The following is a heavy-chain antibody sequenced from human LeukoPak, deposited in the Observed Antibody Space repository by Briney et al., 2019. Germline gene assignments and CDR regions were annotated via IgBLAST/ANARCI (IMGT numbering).Heavy chain of an antibody. J-gene: IGHJ4*02. CDR1: GGSISSYY. CDR2: IYYSGTT. D-gene: IGHD6-13*01. CDR3: ARGVYIAAAQYGY. Sequence: SETLSLTCTVSGGSISSYYWSWIRQPPGKGLEWIGYIYYSGTTNYNPSLKSRVSISVDTSKNQFSLKLSSVTAADTAVYYCARGVYIAAAQYGYWGQGTLVTVSS. V-gene: IGHV4-59*01.